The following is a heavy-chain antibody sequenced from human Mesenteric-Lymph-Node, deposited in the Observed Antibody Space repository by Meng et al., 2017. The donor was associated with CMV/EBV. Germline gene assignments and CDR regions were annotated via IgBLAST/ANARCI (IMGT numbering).Heavy chain of an antibody. D-gene: IGHD3-10*01. V-gene: IGHV4-39*07. CDR3: ARGRVYYYGWNPPYGMDV. Sequence: GSLRLSCTVSGGSISSSDYYWGWIRQPPGKGLEWIGSMYYNGGTYNNPSLDSRVTISVDTSKNQFSLRLTSVTAADTAVYYCARGRVYYYGWNPPYGMDVWGQGTTVTVSS. J-gene: IGHJ6*02. CDR1: GGSISSSDYY. CDR2: MYYNGGT.